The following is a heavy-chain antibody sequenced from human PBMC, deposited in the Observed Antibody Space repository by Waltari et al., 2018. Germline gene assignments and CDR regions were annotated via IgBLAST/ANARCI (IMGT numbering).Heavy chain of an antibody. D-gene: IGHD6-13*01. CDR2: IIPIFGTA. CDR3: ARERHMIAAADTNWFDP. Sequence: QVQLVQSGAEVKKPGSSVKVSCKASGGTFSSYAISWVRQAPGQGLEWMGGIIPIFGTANDAQKCQGIVTITADESTSTAYMELSSLRSEDTAVYYCARERHMIAAADTNWFDPWGQGTLVTVSS. CDR1: GGTFSSYA. V-gene: IGHV1-69*13. J-gene: IGHJ5*02.